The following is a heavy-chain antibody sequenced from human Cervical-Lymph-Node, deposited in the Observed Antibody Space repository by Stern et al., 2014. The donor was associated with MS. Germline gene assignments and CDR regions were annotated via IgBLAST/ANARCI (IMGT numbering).Heavy chain of an antibody. V-gene: IGHV4-61*02. J-gene: IGHJ3*02. D-gene: IGHD3-9*01. CDR1: GGSISSGNYY. CDR3: ARGNYDVLTDNGGHGFDI. CDR2: IYSSGST. Sequence: QVQLQESGPGLVKPSQTLSLTCTVSGGSISSGNYYWSWIRQPAGEGLEWIGRIYSSGSTQYNPPLKSRVTNSADTSTNQFSLCLSSVTAADTAVYYCARGNYDVLTDNGGHGFDIWGQGTMVTVSS.